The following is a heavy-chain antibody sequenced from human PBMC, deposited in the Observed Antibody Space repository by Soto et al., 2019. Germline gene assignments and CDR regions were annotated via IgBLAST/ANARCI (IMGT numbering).Heavy chain of an antibody. J-gene: IGHJ4*02. CDR1: GFSFSRYW. D-gene: IGHD2-21*01. V-gene: IGHV3-74*01. CDR2: ISSDGATA. CDR3: ARVLPDGFPTYFDH. Sequence: PGGSLRLSCAASGFSFSRYWMYWLRQSPGKGLEWVSRISSDGATASLPDSVEGRFAVSRDNAKSEVFLQMNSLRVDDTGVYFCARVLPDGFPTYFDHWGQGVLVTVSS.